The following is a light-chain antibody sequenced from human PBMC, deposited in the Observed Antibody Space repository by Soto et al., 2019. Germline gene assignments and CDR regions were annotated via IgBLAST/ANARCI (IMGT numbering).Light chain of an antibody. Sequence: DIQMTQSPSTLSASVGDRVTITCRASQRISSWLAWYQQKPGKAPKLLIYDASRLESGVPSRFSGSGSGTEFTLTISSLQPDDFATYDCQQYNSLWTFGQGTKVEIK. J-gene: IGKJ1*01. CDR1: QRISSW. CDR3: QQYNSLWT. V-gene: IGKV1-5*01. CDR2: DAS.